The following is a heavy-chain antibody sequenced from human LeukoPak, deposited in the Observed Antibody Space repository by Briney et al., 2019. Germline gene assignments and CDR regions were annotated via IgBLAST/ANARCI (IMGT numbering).Heavy chain of an antibody. J-gene: IGHJ4*02. V-gene: IGHV4-30-2*01. Sequence: SETLSLTCSVSGGSFSSDDYYWSWIRQPPGKGLEWIGYIYHSGSAYYNPSLKSRVTISVDRSKNQFSLKLSSVTAADTAVFYCARVREAYTNPFFDYWGQGTLVTVSS. CDR2: IYHSGSA. CDR3: ARVREAYTNPFFDY. D-gene: IGHD4-11*01. CDR1: GGSFSSDDYY.